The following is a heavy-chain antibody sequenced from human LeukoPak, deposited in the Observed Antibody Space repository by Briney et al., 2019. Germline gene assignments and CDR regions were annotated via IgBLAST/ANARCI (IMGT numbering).Heavy chain of an antibody. D-gene: IGHD1/OR15-1a*01. CDR1: GVSINTYF. Sequence: SETLSLTCTVSGVSINTYFWSWIRQPPGKGLEWIGYVYYTGITNYNPSLKSRVSVSLDTSKNQFSLRLNSVTAAETAVYYCASQLGGTTFHWGQGTLITVSS. CDR3: ASQLGGTTFH. CDR2: VYYTGIT. V-gene: IGHV4-59*01. J-gene: IGHJ4*02.